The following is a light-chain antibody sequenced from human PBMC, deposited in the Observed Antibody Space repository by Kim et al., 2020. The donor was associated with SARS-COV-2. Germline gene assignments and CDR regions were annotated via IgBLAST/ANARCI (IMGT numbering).Light chain of an antibody. CDR2: GKN. CDR3: NSRDSSGNHMV. Sequence: ALGQTVRITCQGDSLRNYYASWYQQKPGQAPVLVIYGKNNRPSGIPDRFSGSSSGNTASLTITGAQAEDEADYYCNSRDSSGNHMVFGGGTKLTVL. J-gene: IGLJ2*01. V-gene: IGLV3-19*01. CDR1: SLRNYY.